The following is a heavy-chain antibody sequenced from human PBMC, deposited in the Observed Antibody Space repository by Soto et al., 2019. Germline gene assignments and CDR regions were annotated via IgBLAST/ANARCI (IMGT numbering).Heavy chain of an antibody. Sequence: PSETLSLTCTVSGDSISSADYYWSWIRQTPGKGLEWIGEINHSGSTNYNPSLKSRVTISVDTSKNQFSLKLSSVTAADTAVYYCARGPFRYSSGWYVGDYYYYGMDVWGQGTTVTVSS. CDR2: INHSGST. D-gene: IGHD6-19*01. V-gene: IGHV4-34*01. J-gene: IGHJ6*02. CDR1: GDSISSADYY. CDR3: ARGPFRYSSGWYVGDYYYYGMDV.